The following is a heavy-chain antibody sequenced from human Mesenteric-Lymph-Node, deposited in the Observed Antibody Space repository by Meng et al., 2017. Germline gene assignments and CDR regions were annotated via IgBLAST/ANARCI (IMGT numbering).Heavy chain of an antibody. J-gene: IGHJ3*02. D-gene: IGHD6-13*01. Sequence: GGSLRLSCAASGFTFNSYQMNWVRQVPGKGLEWVSYISSRGSSMYYADSVRGRFTISRDNAKNSLYLQMNSLRAEDTALYYCARATGLAVAGIDAFDIWGRGTMVTVSS. CDR1: GFTFNSYQ. CDR2: ISSRGSSM. V-gene: IGHV3-48*03. CDR3: ARATGLAVAGIDAFDI.